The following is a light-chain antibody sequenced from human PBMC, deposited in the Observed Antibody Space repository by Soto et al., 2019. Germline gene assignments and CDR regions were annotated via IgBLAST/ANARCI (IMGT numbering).Light chain of an antibody. CDR1: STDIGRYNY. CDR2: DVN. Sequence: QSALTQPASVSGSPGQSITISCTGTSTDIGRYNYVSWYQQRPGRAPKLMVYDVNNRPSGISDRFSGSKSGNTASLTISGLQAEDEADYYCSSYRTGDTGVFGGGTKVTVL. V-gene: IGLV2-14*03. CDR3: SSYRTGDTGV. J-gene: IGLJ3*02.